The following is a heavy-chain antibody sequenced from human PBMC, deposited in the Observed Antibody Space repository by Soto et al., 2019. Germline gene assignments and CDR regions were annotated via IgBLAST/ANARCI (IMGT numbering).Heavy chain of an antibody. Sequence: EVQLVESGGGSVQPGESLRLSCVASGFTFSMYWMSWVRQGPGKGLEWVARIKQDESEKYYVDSVKGRFTVSRDNAKNSLYLQLHSLSADDAAIYYCVRDQLILPADDFYYGVDVWGQGTTVTVSS. CDR3: VRDQLILPADDFYYGVDV. V-gene: IGHV3-7*03. CDR1: GFTFSMYW. CDR2: IKQDESEK. J-gene: IGHJ6*02.